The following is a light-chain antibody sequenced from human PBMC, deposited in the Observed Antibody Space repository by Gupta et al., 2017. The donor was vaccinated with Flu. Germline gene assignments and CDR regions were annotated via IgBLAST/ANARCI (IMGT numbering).Light chain of an antibody. CDR1: SSDIGAYNF. CDR3: SSYAGRNTVV. V-gene: IGLV2-8*01. CDR2: EVT. J-gene: IGLJ2*01. Sequence: QSALTQPPSASGSPGQSVTLYCTGTSSDIGAYNFVSWYQQHPGKEPKRMMVEVTKRHSGVPERFSGSKSGNTASLTVSGLQAEDGADYYCSSYAGRNTVVFGGGTELTVL.